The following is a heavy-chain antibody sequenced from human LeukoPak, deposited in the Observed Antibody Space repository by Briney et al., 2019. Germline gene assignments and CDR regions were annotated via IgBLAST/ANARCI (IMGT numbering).Heavy chain of an antibody. CDR3: ACRDLTSTWSYP. V-gene: IGHV5-51*01. J-gene: IGHJ5*02. CDR2: IYPGDSRT. CDR1: GYSFRSYW. D-gene: IGHD2-2*01. Sequence: GESLKISCKGTGYSFRSYWIGWVRQMPGTSIEWMGVIYPGDSRTRYNPSLQGQVTISVDKSINTAYLEWVSLKASDTAMYYCACRDLTSTWSYPWGQGTLVTVSS.